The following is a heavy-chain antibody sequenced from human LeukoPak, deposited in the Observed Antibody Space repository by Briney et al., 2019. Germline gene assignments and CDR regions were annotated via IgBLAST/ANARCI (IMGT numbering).Heavy chain of an antibody. CDR3: ARDLYYGSGGYYFDY. Sequence: GGSLRLSCAASGFTVSSTYMSWVRQAPGKGLEWVSVIYSGGDTYYADSVRGRFTISRDNSKNTLYLQMNSLRAEDTAVYYCARDLYYGSGGYYFDYWGQGSLVTVS. CDR2: IYSGGDT. CDR1: GFTVSSTY. V-gene: IGHV3-66*01. D-gene: IGHD3-10*01. J-gene: IGHJ4*02.